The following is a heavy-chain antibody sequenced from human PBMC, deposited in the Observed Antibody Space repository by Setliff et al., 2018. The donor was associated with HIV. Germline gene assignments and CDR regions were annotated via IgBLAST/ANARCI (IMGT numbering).Heavy chain of an antibody. V-gene: IGHV3-30*04. CDR3: ARDQKLELRDYYYDDREV. CDR1: GFIFNRYA. Sequence: GGSMRLSCAASGFIFNRYAMHWVRQAPGKGLEWVALISYPGGDKNFADSVKGRFTISRDNSKNTLYLQMNSRRSEDTAVYYGARDQKLELRDYYYDDREVWGRGTTVTVSS. CDR2: ISYPGGDK. J-gene: IGHJ6*03. D-gene: IGHD1-7*01.